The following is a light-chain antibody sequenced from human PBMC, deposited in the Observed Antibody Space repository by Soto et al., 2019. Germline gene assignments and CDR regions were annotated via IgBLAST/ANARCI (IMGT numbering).Light chain of an antibody. J-gene: IGKJ3*01. CDR2: GAS. CDR1: QSVSSSY. V-gene: IGKV3-20*01. CDR3: QQYGSSPRT. Sequence: EIVLTQSPGTLSLSPGERDTLYCRASQSVSSSYLAWYQQKPGQAPRLLIYGASSRATGIPDRFSGSGSGTDFTLTISRLEPEDFAVYYCQQYGSSPRTFGPGTKVDIK.